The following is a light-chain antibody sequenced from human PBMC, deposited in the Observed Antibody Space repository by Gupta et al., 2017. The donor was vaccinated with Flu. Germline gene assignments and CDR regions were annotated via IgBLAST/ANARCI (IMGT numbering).Light chain of an antibody. CDR3: QQRET. CDR1: QGISSY. J-gene: IGKJ4*01. Sequence: DIQLTQSPSFLSASVGDRVTITCRASQGISSYLAWYQQKPGKAPKLLIYAASTLQSGVPSRFRGSGSGTEFTLTISSLQPEDFATYYCQQRETFGGGTKVEIK. V-gene: IGKV1-9*01. CDR2: AAS.